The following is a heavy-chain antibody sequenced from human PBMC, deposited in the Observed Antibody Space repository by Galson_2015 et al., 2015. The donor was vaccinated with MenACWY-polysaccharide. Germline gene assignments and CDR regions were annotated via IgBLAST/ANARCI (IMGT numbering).Heavy chain of an antibody. D-gene: IGHD6-6*01. CDR1: GFSFSNKW. CDR3: ATGDGDY. V-gene: IGHV3-7*01. J-gene: IGHJ4*02. CDR2: IREGGSQK. Sequence: SLRLSCAASGFSFSNKWTNWVRQAPGKGLECVATIREGGSQKHYVDSVKGRFTISRDDAKNSLYLQMNSLRAEDTAVYYCATGDGDYGGQGTLVTVSS.